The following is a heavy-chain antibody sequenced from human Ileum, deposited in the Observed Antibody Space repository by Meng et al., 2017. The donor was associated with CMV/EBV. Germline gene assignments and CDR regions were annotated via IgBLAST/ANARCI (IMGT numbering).Heavy chain of an antibody. CDR1: GGSISSSSYY. D-gene: IGHD6-13*01. CDR2: IYYSGST. CDR3: ARDEAAAGTGIDY. V-gene: IGHV4-39*07. J-gene: IGHJ4*02. Sequence: QLQGSAPGLVKPSETLSLTGTVSGGSISSSSYYWGWIRQPPGKGLEWIGSIYYSGSTYYNPSLKSRVTISVDTSKNQFSLKLSSVTAADTAVYYCARDEAAAGTGIDYWGQGTLVTVSS.